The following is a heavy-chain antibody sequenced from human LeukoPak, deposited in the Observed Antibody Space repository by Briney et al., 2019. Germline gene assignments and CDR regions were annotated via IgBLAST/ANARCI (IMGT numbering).Heavy chain of an antibody. CDR1: GFTFSGSA. CDR2: IRSKANSYAT. J-gene: IGHJ4*02. D-gene: IGHD6-13*01. V-gene: IGHV3-73*01. Sequence: AGGSLRLSCAASGFTFSGSAMHWVRQASGKGLEWAGRIRSKANSYATAYAASVKGRFTISRDDSKNTAYLQMNSLKTEDTAVYYCTTRGSGYSSSLDYWGQGTLVTVSS. CDR3: TTRGSGYSSSLDY.